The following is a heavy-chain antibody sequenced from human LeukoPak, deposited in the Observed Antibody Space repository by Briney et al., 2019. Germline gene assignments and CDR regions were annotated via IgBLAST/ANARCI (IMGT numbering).Heavy chain of an antibody. CDR1: GFTLSSYS. J-gene: IGHJ4*02. Sequence: GGSLRLSCAASGFTLSSYSMNWVRQAPGKGREWVSSISSGSSYIYYADSVKGRFTISRDNAKNSLYLQMNSLRAEDTAVYYCARSEDYDILTGYAADFDYWGQGTLVTVSS. CDR3: ARSEDYDILTGYAADFDY. D-gene: IGHD3-9*01. V-gene: IGHV3-21*01. CDR2: ISSGSSYI.